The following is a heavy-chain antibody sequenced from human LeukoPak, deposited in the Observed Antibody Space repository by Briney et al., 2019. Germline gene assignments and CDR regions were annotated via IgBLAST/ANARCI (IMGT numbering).Heavy chain of an antibody. V-gene: IGHV4-59*01. CDR2: LYYCGSH. CDR3: ARDRSHDYYYYGMDV. CDR1: GLSISSYY. Sequence: PSETLSLTCTVSGLSISSYYWSWLGQPPGRGLEGFGYLYYCGSHNYNPSLKSRVTISVDTSKNQFSLKLSSVTAADTAVYYCARDRSHDYYYYGMDVWGQGTTVTVSS. J-gene: IGHJ6*02.